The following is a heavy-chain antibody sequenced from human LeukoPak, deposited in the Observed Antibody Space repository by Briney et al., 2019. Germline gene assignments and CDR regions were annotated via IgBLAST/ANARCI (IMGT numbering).Heavy chain of an antibody. CDR3: AAPGASGFVGNFWSGPLDY. J-gene: IGHJ4*02. CDR2: INPNTGST. V-gene: IGHV1-46*01. CDR1: GYTFTSHY. D-gene: IGHD3-3*01. Sequence: ASVKVSCRASGYTFTSHYMHWVRQAPGQGLEGMGIINPNTGSTYYPQKFQGRVTVTRDTSTSTVYMELTSLTSDDTAVYYCAAPGASGFVGNFWSGPLDYWGQGTLVSVSS.